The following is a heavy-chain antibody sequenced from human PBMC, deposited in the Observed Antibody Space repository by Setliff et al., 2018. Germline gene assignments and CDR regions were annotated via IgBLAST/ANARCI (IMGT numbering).Heavy chain of an antibody. CDR1: GGSFSGYY. J-gene: IGHJ4*02. CDR3: ARRRLFWSGQMVDY. Sequence: PSETLSLTCAVYGGSFSGYYWSWIRQPPGKGLEWIGEINHSGSTNYNPSLKSRVTISVDTSKNQFSLKLSSVTAADTAVYYCARRRLFWSGQMVDYWGQGTLGTVS. D-gene: IGHD3-3*01. CDR2: INHSGST. V-gene: IGHV4-34*01.